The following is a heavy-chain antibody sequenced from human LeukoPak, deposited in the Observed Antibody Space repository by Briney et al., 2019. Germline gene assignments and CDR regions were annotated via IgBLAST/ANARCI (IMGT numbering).Heavy chain of an antibody. CDR2: INHSGST. D-gene: IGHD5-12*01. CDR3: ARGGGYSGYGSNWFDP. Sequence: SETLSLTSAVYGGSFSGYYWSWIRQPPGKGLEWIGEINHSGSTNYNPSLKSRVTISVDTSKNQFSLKLSSVTAADTAVYYCARGGGYSGYGSNWFDPWGQGTLVTVSS. CDR1: GGSFSGYY. J-gene: IGHJ5*02. V-gene: IGHV4-34*01.